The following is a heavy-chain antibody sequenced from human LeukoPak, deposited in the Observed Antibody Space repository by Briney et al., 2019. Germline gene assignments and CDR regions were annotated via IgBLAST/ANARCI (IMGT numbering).Heavy chain of an antibody. CDR1: GFTFSDYY. CDR3: AKGGVYGGSYPSGHFDS. D-gene: IGHD1-26*01. CDR2: FGGSGGST. Sequence: GGSLRLSCAASGFTFSDYYMSWIRQAPGKGLEWVSGFGGSGGSTYNADSVKGRFTISRDNSKNTLFLQMNSLRADDTAVYFCAKGGVYGGSYPSGHFDSRGQGTLVTVSS. J-gene: IGHJ4*02. V-gene: IGHV3-23*01.